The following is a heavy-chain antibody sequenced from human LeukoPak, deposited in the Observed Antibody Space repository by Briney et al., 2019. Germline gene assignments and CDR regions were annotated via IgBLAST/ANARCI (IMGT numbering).Heavy chain of an antibody. J-gene: IGHJ4*02. CDR3: ARVRAYTRYTSSGWFPFDY. V-gene: IGHV1-69*13. D-gene: IGHD6-19*01. CDR1: GGTFSSYA. CDR2: ITPIFGTA. Sequence: SVKVSCKASGGTFSSYAISWVRQAPGQGLEWMGGITPIFGTANYAQKFQGRVTITADESTSTAYMELSSLRSEDTAVYYCARVRAYTRYTSSGWFPFDYWGQGTLVTVSS.